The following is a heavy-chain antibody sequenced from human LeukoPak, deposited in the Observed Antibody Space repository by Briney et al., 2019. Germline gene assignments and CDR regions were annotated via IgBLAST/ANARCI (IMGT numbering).Heavy chain of an antibody. CDR2: IYHSGST. Sequence: SETLSLTCAVSGGSISSSNWWSWVRQPPGKGLEWIGEIYHSGSTYYNPSLKSRVTISVDTSKNQFSLKLSSVTAADTAVYYCARKDIVVVPAAAGGWFDPWGQGTLVTVSS. CDR3: ARKDIVVVPAAAGGWFDP. V-gene: IGHV4-4*02. D-gene: IGHD2-2*01. J-gene: IGHJ5*02. CDR1: GGSISSSNW.